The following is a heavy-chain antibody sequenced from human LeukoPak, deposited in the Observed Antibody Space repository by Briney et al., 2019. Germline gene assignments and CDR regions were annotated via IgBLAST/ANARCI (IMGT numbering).Heavy chain of an antibody. J-gene: IGHJ4*02. D-gene: IGHD3-10*01. CDR1: GFTFSSYS. CDR2: IKQDESEK. Sequence: GGSLRLSCAASGFTFSSYSMNWVRQAPGKGLEWVANIKQDESEKNYVDSVKGRFTISRDNVKNSLYLQMNSLRAEDTAVYSCARVNDYDSGSLYRPIDYWGQGTLVTVSS. CDR3: ARVNDYDSGSLYRPIDY. V-gene: IGHV3-7*01.